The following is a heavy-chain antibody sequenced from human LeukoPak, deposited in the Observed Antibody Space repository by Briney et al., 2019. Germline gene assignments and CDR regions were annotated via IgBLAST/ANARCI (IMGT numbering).Heavy chain of an antibody. CDR3: AKEAPWATAMVILIDY. CDR2: ISYDGSNK. V-gene: IGHV3-30*18. CDR1: RLTFSRYG. D-gene: IGHD5-18*01. J-gene: IGHJ4*02. Sequence: GRSLRLSCAASRLTFSRYGMHWVRQAPGKGLEWVAVISYDGSNKDYADSVKGRFTISRDNSKNTVYLQMNSLRVEDTAVYYCAKEAPWATAMVILIDYWGQGTLVTVSS.